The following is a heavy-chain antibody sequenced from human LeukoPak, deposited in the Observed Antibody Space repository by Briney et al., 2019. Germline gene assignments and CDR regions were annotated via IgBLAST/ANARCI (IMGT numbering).Heavy chain of an antibody. Sequence: ASVKVSCKASGYTFTGYYMHWVRQAPGQGLEWMGWINPNSGGTNYAQKFQGRVTMTRDTSISTAYMELSKLRSDDTAVYYCARDYLGYCSSTSCYYGWFDPGAREPWSPSPQ. J-gene: IGHJ5*02. CDR1: GYTFTGYY. D-gene: IGHD2-2*01. V-gene: IGHV1-2*02. CDR2: INPNSGGT. CDR3: ARDYLGYCSSTSCYYGWFDP.